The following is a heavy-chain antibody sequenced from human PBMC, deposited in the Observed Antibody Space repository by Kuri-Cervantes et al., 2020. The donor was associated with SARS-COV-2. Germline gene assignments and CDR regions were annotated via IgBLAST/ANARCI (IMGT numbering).Heavy chain of an antibody. D-gene: IGHD1-14*01. CDR2: ISSSSSYI. CDR1: GFTFSDYY. V-gene: IGHV3-11*06. Sequence: GGSLRLSCAASGFTFSDYYMSWIRQAPGKGLEWVSSISSSSSYIYYADSAKGRFTISRDNAKNSLYLQMNSLRTEDTAVYYCARDRIPLIPGGMDVWGQGTTVTVSS. CDR3: ARDRIPLIPGGMDV. J-gene: IGHJ6*02.